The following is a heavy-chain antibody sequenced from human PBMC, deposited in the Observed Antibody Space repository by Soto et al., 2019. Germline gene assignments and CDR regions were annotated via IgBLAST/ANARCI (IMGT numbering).Heavy chain of an antibody. D-gene: IGHD3-3*01. CDR3: ARNQNDFWSGYYTQTNYYYYYMDV. Sequence: ASVKVSCKASGYTFTSYAMHWVRQAPGQRLEWMGWINAGNGNTKYSQKFQGRVTITRDTSASTAYMELSGLRSEDTAVYYCARNQNDFWSGYYTQTNYYYYYMDVWGKGTTVTVSS. J-gene: IGHJ6*03. CDR2: INAGNGNT. V-gene: IGHV1-3*01. CDR1: GYTFTSYA.